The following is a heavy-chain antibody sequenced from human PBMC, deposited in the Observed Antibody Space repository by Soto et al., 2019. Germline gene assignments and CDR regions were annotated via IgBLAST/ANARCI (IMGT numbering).Heavy chain of an antibody. Sequence: GGSLRLSCAASGFNVSTKYMSWVHQAPGKGLEWVSVIYSGGSTFYADSVRGRFTISRDNSKNTVNLQMNSLRAEDTAVYYCARDPWAADYWGQGTLVTVSS. D-gene: IGHD3-16*01. CDR1: GFNVSTKY. CDR2: IYSGGST. CDR3: ARDPWAADY. J-gene: IGHJ4*02. V-gene: IGHV3-66*01.